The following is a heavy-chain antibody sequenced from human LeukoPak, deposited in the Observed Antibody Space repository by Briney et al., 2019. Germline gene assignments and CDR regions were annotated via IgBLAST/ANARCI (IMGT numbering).Heavy chain of an antibody. J-gene: IGHJ3*02. D-gene: IGHD3-10*01. V-gene: IGHV3-33*01. CDR3: ARAITYYYGSGSPLGAFDI. CDR1: GFTFSSYG. Sequence: GRSLRLSCAASGFTFSSYGMHWVRQAPGKGLEGVAVIWYDGSNKYYADSVKGRFTVSRDNSKNTLYLQMNSLRAEDTAVYYCARAITYYYGSGSPLGAFDIWGQGTMVTVSS. CDR2: IWYDGSNK.